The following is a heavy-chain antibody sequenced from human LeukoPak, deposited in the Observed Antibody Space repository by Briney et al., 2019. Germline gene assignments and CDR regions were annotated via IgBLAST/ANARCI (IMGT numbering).Heavy chain of an antibody. CDR2: IKQDGSVK. CDR3: ARWVNGYAY. V-gene: IGHV3-7*05. J-gene: IGHJ4*02. Sequence: GGSLRLSCAASGXTFSGYWMSWVRQAPGKGLEWVANIKQDGSVKIYVDSVKGRFTISRDNAKNSLYLQMDSLRTEDTAVYYCARWVNGYAYWGQGTLVTVSS. D-gene: IGHD5-18*01. CDR1: GXTFSGYW.